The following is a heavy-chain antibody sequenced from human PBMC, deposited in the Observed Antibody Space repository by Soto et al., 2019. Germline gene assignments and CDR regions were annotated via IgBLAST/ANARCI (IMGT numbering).Heavy chain of an antibody. CDR1: GFTFGDSY. D-gene: IGHD6-13*01. Sequence: PGGSLRLSCAGSGFTFGDSYMSWIRQAPGKGLEWLSYISPGSRYPAYADSVKGRFTISRDNAKRSLYLQMMSLTAEDTAVYYCARARGSSQNLDSWGQGTLVTVSS. CDR3: ARARGSSQNLDS. V-gene: IGHV3-11*05. J-gene: IGHJ4*02. CDR2: ISPGSRYP.